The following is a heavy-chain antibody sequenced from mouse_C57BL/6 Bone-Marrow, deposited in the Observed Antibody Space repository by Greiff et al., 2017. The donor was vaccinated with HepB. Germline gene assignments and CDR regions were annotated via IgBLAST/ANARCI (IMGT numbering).Heavy chain of an antibody. CDR1: GYSFTDYN. V-gene: IGHV1-39*01. Sequence: EVQLQQSGPELVKPGASVKISCKASGYSFTDYNMNWVKQSNGKSLEWIGVINPNYGTTSYNQKFKGKATLTVDQSSSTAYMQLNSLTSEDSAVYYCATRGGSSSYYYAMDYWGQGTSVTVSS. D-gene: IGHD1-1*01. CDR2: INPNYGTT. J-gene: IGHJ4*01. CDR3: ATRGGSSSYYYAMDY.